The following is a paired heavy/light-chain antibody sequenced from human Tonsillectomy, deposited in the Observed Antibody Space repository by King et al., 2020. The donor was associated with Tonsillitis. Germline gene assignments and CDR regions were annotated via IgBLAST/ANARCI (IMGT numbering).Light chain of an antibody. CDR2: RTS. J-gene: IGKJ4*01. CDR3: QQYDSHLLT. V-gene: IGKV1-5*03. CDR1: QSMGPW. Sequence: DIQLIQSPSTLSASVGDRVTIACRASQSMGPWLAWYQQKPGKGPKLLIYRTSRLEVGVPSRFSGSGSGTEFTLTISGLQPDDVATYYCQQYDSHLLTFGGGTKLEIK.
Heavy chain of an antibody. CDR1: GFTFSNFG. CDR2: ISFDGSNK. Sequence: QVRLVESGGGVAQPGKSLRLSCAASGFTFSNFGMHWIRQAPGKGLEWVAVISFDGSNKFERDSLKGRFTISRDNSKNTLYLHMNSLRPEDTAVYYCAKEFGGAISGKDAFDAWGQGTMVAVSS. V-gene: IGHV3-30*18. D-gene: IGHD3-16*01. J-gene: IGHJ3*01. CDR3: AKEFGGAISGKDAFDA.